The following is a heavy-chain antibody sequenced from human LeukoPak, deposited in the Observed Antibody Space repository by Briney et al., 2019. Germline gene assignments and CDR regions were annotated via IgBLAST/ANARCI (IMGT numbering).Heavy chain of an antibody. V-gene: IGHV1-69*06. CDR3: AGVSVPRADDAFDI. CDR1: GGTFSSYA. CDR2: IIPIFGTA. Sequence: GASVKVSCKASGGTFSSYAISWVRQAPGQGLEWMGGIIPIFGTANYAQKFQGRVTITADKSTSTAYMELSSLRSEDTAVYYCAGVSVPRADDAFDIWGQGTMVTVSS. J-gene: IGHJ3*02.